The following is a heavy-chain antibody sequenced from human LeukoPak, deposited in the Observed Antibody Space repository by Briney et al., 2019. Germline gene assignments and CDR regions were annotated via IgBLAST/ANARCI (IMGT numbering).Heavy chain of an antibody. CDR2: IYYSGST. J-gene: IGHJ2*01. Sequence: SETLSLTCTVSGGSISSYYWSWIRQPPGKGLEWIGDIYYSGSTNYNPSLKSRVTISVDTSKNQFSLKLSSVTAADTAVYYCARDGSRTTYDLWGRGTLVTVSS. CDR1: GGSISSYY. CDR3: ARDGSRTTYDL. D-gene: IGHD6-13*01. V-gene: IGHV4-59*01.